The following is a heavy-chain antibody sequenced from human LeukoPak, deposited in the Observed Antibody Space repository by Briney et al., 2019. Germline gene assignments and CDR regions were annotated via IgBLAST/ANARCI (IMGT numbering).Heavy chain of an antibody. CDR3: ARDTDWAFDY. CDR1: GFTFSSYG. V-gene: IGHV3-33*01. J-gene: IGHJ4*02. D-gene: IGHD3-9*01. CDR2: IWYDGSNK. Sequence: PGGALRLSCAASGFTFSSYGMPWVRQAPGKGLEWVAVIWYDGSNKYYADSVKGRFTISRDNAKNLLYMQMNSLRDEDTAVYYCARDTDWAFDYWGQGTLVTVSS.